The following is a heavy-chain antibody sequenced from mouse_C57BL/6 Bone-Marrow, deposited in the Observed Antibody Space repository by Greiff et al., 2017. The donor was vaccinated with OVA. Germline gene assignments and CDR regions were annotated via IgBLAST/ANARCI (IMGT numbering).Heavy chain of an antibody. CDR1: GFTFSDYG. CDR3: ARHAYSPYAMDY. J-gene: IGHJ4*01. CDR2: ISNLAYSI. D-gene: IGHD2-12*01. Sequence: EVKLMESGGGLVQPGGSLKLSCAASGFTFSDYGMAWVRQAPRKGPEWVAFISNLAYSIYYADTVTGRFTISRENAKNTLYLEMSSLRSEDTAMYYCARHAYSPYAMDYWGQGTSVTVSS. V-gene: IGHV5-15*01.